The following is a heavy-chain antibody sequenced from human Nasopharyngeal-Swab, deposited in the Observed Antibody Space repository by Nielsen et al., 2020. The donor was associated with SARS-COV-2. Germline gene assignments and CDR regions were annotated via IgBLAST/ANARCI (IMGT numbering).Heavy chain of an antibody. CDR3: ATELGYCSGGSCSLGRADWYFDL. CDR2: LDPEDGET. CDR1: GYTLTELS. J-gene: IGHJ2*01. D-gene: IGHD2-15*01. V-gene: IGHV1-24*01. Sequence: ASVKVSCKVSGYTLTELSMHWVRQAPGKGLEWMGGLDPEDGETIYAQKFQGRVTMTEDTSTDTAYMELSSLRSEATAVYYCATELGYCSGGSCSLGRADWYFDLWGRGTLVTVSS.